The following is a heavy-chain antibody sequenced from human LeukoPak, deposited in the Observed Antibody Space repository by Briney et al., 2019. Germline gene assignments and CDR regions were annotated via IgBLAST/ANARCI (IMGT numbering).Heavy chain of an antibody. CDR2: IYHRGST. V-gene: IGHV4-38-2*01. D-gene: IGHD6-6*01. CDR1: GYSISSGYY. J-gene: IGHJ4*02. CDR3: ARRFSNSHFDY. Sequence: PSETLSLTCAVSGYSISSGYYWGWIRPPPGKGLEWIGNIYHRGSTYYNPSLKSRVTISVDTSKNQFSLKLSSVTAADTAVYYCARRFSNSHFDYWGQGTLVTVSS.